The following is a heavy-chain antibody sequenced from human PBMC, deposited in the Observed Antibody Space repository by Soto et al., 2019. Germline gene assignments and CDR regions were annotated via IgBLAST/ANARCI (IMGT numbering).Heavy chain of an antibody. D-gene: IGHD3-10*01. CDR1: GFTFGDYA. V-gene: IGHV3-49*03. J-gene: IGHJ6*02. CDR3: TIDYYGSGSYSAYYYYGMDV. CDR2: IRSKAYGGTT. Sequence: GGSLRLSCTASGFTFGDYAMSWFRQAPGKGLEWVGFIRSKAYGGTTEYAASVKGGFTISRDDSKSIAYLQMNSLKTEDTAVYYCTIDYYGSGSYSAYYYYGMDVWGQGTTVTVSS.